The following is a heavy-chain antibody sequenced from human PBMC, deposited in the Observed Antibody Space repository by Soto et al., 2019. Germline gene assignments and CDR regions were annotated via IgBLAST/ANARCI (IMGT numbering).Heavy chain of an antibody. V-gene: IGHV1-46*03. J-gene: IGHJ4*02. D-gene: IGHD6-13*01. CDR3: ARGYRSSAHLIFVDY. Sequence: QVQLVQSGAEVKKPGASVKVSCKASGYTFTNYYMHWVRQAPGQGLEWMGIINPSDSSTNYAQKLQGRVSITRDTSTSTVYMERSSLRSEDTAVYYCARGYRSSAHLIFVDYWGQGTLVTVSS. CDR1: GYTFTNYY. CDR2: INPSDSST.